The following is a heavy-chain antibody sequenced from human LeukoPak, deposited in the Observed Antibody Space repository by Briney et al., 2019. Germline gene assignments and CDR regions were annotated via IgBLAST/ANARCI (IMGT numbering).Heavy chain of an antibody. CDR3: ARGSRYYYGSGSLIFDY. CDR2: INPNSGGT. CDR1: GYTFTGYY. Sequence: GASVKVSCKASGYTFTGYYMHWVRQAPGQGLEWMGWINPNSGGTNYAQKFQGRVTMTRDTSISTAYMELSRLRSDDTAVYYCARGSRYYYGSGSLIFDYWGQGTLVTVSS. J-gene: IGHJ4*02. V-gene: IGHV1-2*02. D-gene: IGHD3-10*01.